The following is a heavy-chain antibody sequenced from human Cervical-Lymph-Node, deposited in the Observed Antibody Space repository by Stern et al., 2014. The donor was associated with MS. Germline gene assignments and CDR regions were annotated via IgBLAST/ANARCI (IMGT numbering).Heavy chain of an antibody. J-gene: IGHJ4*02. CDR2: IFPRDSNT. CDR3: ARSPATPSGYDRFDY. Sequence: EVHLVESGAEVKKPGESLKISCEASGYLFDDYWIGWVRQMSGRGLELVAIIFPRDSNTRYRPSVQGQVTISADKSISTAYLQWSSLRPAAPALYSCARSPATPSGYDRFDYWGQGALVTVSS. CDR1: GYLFDDYW. D-gene: IGHD5-12*01. V-gene: IGHV5-51*03.